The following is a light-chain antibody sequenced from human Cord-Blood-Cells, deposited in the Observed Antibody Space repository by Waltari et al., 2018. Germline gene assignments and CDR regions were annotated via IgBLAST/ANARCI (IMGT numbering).Light chain of an antibody. CDR3: QQRSNWLT. CDR2: DAS. J-gene: IGKJ1*01. Sequence: EIVLTQSPATLSLSPGERATLSCRASQSVSSYLAWYQQKPGQAPRLLIYDASNRATGIPARFSGSGSETDFTLTISSLEPEDFAVYYCQQRSNWLTFGQGTKVEIK. V-gene: IGKV3-11*01. CDR1: QSVSSY.